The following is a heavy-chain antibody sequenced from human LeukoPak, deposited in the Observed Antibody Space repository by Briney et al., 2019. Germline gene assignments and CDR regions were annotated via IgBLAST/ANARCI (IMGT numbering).Heavy chain of an antibody. D-gene: IGHD3-10*01. V-gene: IGHV4-4*07. CDR3: ARGSLLWFGELRLDAFDI. CDR2: IYTSGST. CDR1: GGSISSYY. Sequence: SETLSLTCTVSGGSISSYYWSWIRQPAGKGLEWIGRIYTSGSTNYNPSLKSRVTMSVDTSKNQFSLKLSSVTAADTAVYYCARGSLLWFGELRLDAFDIRGQGTMVTVSS. J-gene: IGHJ3*02.